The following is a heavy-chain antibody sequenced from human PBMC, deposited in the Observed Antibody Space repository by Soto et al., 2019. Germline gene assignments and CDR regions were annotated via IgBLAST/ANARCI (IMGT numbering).Heavy chain of an antibody. Sequence: SVKVSCKASGGTFSSSTISWVRQAPGQGLEWVGGITPIFGKPNYAQRFQGRVTISADESTTTAYMQLSSLRSEDTALYFCARGWGSDSTTYYYAYWGQGASVTVSS. V-gene: IGHV1-69*13. CDR1: GGTFSSST. J-gene: IGHJ1*01. CDR3: ARGWGSDSTTYYYAY. D-gene: IGHD3-22*01. CDR2: ITPIFGKP.